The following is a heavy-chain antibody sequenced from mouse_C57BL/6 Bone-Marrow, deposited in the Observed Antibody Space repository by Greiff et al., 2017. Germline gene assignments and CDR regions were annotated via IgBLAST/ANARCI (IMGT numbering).Heavy chain of an antibody. D-gene: IGHD2-4*01. J-gene: IGHJ3*01. CDR3: TPCDYEGPWFAY. Sequence: EVQLQQSGAELVRPGASVKLSCTASGFNIKDDYMHWVKQRPEQGLEWIGWIDPENGDTEYASKFQGKATITADTSSNTAYLQLSSLTSEDTSVYYCTPCDYEGPWFAYWGQGTLVTVSA. CDR2: IDPENGDT. CDR1: GFNIKDDY. V-gene: IGHV14-4*01.